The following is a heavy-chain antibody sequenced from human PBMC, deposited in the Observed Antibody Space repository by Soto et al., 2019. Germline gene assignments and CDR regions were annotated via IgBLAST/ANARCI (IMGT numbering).Heavy chain of an antibody. D-gene: IGHD3-3*01. J-gene: IGHJ6*02. V-gene: IGHV4-61*08. Sequence: SETLSLTCAVCGGSVSSEGHYGSWIRQTPGKGLEWIGYIYYTGSTNYNPSLKGRVTMSVDTSRDQVSLRLRSVTRADTAVYYCARDQYDFRSGSYYYAMEVWGQGTKVTVSS. CDR1: GGSVSSEGHY. CDR2: IYYTGST. CDR3: ARDQYDFRSGSYYYAMEV.